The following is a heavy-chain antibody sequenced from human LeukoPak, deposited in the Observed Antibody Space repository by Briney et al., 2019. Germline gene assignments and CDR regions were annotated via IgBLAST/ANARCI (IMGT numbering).Heavy chain of an antibody. J-gene: IGHJ5*02. Sequence: VKVSCKASGYTFTSYGISWVRQAPGQGLEWMGWISAYNGNTNYAQKLQGRVSLTRDTSISTAYMELNCLTSEDTAVYYCATTLRNNPPWGQGALVTVSS. CDR1: GYTFTSYG. CDR3: ATTLRNNPP. CDR2: ISAYNGNT. D-gene: IGHD1-14*01. V-gene: IGHV1-18*01.